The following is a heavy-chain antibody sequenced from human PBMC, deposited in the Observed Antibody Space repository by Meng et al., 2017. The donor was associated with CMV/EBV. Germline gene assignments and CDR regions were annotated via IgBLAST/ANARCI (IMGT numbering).Heavy chain of an antibody. Sequence: GGSLRLSCAASGFTFSSCWMSWVRQAPGKGLEWVANIKQEGSEKYYVDSVKGRFTISRDNAKNSLYLQMNSLRAEDTAVYYCARAISGWRVYYYYYGMDVWGQGTTVTVSS. CDR2: IKQEGSEK. CDR1: GFTFSSCW. J-gene: IGHJ6*02. CDR3: ARAISGWRVYYYYYGMDV. D-gene: IGHD6-19*01. V-gene: IGHV3-7*01.